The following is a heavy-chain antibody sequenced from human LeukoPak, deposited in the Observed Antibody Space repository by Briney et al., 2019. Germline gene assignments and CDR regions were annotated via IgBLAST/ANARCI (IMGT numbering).Heavy chain of an antibody. Sequence: GESLKISCKGSGYSFTSYWIGWVRQMPGKGLEWMGIIYPGDSDTRYSPSFQGQVTISADKSISTAYLQWSSLKASDTAMYYCARQYYYDSSGYPNYYYYYMDVWGKGTTVTVSS. CDR2: IYPGDSDT. D-gene: IGHD3-22*01. CDR3: ARQYYYDSSGYPNYYYYYMDV. J-gene: IGHJ6*03. CDR1: GYSFTSYW. V-gene: IGHV5-51*01.